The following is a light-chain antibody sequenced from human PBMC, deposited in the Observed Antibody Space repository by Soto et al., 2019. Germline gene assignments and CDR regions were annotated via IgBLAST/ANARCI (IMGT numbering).Light chain of an antibody. J-gene: IGLJ2*01. CDR2: KDS. V-gene: IGLV3-27*01. CDR1: VLAKKY. CDR3: YSAADKL. Sequence: SYELTQPSSVSVSPGQTARITCSGDVLAKKYARWFQQKPGQAPVLVIYKDSERPSGIPERFSGSSSGTTVTLTISGAQVEDEADYYCYSAADKLFGGGTKLTVL.